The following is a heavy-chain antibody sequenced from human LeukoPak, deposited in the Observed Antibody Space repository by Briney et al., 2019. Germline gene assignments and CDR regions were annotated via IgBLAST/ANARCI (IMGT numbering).Heavy chain of an antibody. Sequence: GGSLRLSCAASGFTFSSYGMRWVRQAPGKGLEWVAVIWYDGSNKYYADSVKGRFTISRDNSKNTLYLQMNSLRAEDTAVYYCARGYQLHHYYYYGMDVWGKGTTVTVSS. CDR1: GFTFSSYG. V-gene: IGHV3-33*01. CDR3: ARGYQLHHYYYYGMDV. CDR2: IWYDGSNK. J-gene: IGHJ6*04. D-gene: IGHD2-2*01.